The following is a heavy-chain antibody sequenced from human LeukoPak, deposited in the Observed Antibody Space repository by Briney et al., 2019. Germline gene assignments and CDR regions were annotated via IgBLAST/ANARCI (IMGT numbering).Heavy chain of an antibody. V-gene: IGHV3-33*01. CDR3: ARGGGRLLRGAFDI. CDR2: IWYDGSNK. D-gene: IGHD3-16*01. J-gene: IGHJ3*02. Sequence: PGGSLRLSCAASGFTFSSYAMHWVRQAPGKGLECVAVIWYDGSNKYYADSVKGRFTISRDNSKNTLYLQMNSLRAEDTAVYYCARGGGRLLRGAFDIWGQGTMVTVSS. CDR1: GFTFSSYA.